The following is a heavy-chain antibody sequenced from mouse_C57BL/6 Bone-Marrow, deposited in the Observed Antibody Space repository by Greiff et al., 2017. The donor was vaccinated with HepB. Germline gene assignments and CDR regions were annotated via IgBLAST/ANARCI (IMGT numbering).Heavy chain of an antibody. D-gene: IGHD1-1*01. V-gene: IGHV1-63*01. CDR3: ARIFGSRYFDV. CDR1: GYTFTNYW. J-gene: IGHJ1*03. CDR2: IYPGGGYT. Sequence: VKLMESGAELVRPGTSVKMSCKASGYTFTNYWIGWAKQRPGHGLEWIGDIYPGGGYTNYNEKFKGKATLTADKSSSTAYMQFSSLTSEDSAIYYCARIFGSRYFDVWGTGTTVTVSS.